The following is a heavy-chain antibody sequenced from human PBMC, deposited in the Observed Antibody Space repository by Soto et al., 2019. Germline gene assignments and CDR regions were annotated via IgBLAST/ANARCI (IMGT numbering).Heavy chain of an antibody. J-gene: IGHJ4*02. Sequence: QVQLVQSGAEVKKPGSSVKVSCKASGGTFSSYTISWVRQAPGQGLEWMGRIIPILGIANYAQKFQGRVTITADKSTSTAYMELSSLRSEDTAVYYCAGGLAGTRRFDYWGQGTLVTVSS. CDR2: IIPILGIA. CDR3: AGGLAGTRRFDY. D-gene: IGHD6-19*01. CDR1: GGTFSSYT. V-gene: IGHV1-69*02.